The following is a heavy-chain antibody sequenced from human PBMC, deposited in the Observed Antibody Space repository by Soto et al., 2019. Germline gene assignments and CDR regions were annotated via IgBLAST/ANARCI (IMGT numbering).Heavy chain of an antibody. J-gene: IGHJ2*01. V-gene: IGHV1-69*08. CDR3: ARDDSGGSYWYFDL. D-gene: IGHD6-19*01. CDR2: IIPILGIA. Sequence: QVQLVQSGAEVKQPGSSVKVSCKASGGTFSSYTISWVRQAPGQGLEWMGRIIPILGIANYAQKFQGRVTITADKSTSTAYMELSSLRSEDTAVYYCARDDSGGSYWYFDLWGRGTLVTVSS. CDR1: GGTFSSYT.